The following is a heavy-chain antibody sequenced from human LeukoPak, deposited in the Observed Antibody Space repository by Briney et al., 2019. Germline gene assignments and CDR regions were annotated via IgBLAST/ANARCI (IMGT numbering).Heavy chain of an antibody. D-gene: IGHD6-13*01. J-gene: IGHJ3*02. CDR1: GGSISSYY. CDR3: ARDLAAAGHDAFDI. Sequence: SETLSLTCTVSGGSISSYYWSWIRQPPGKGLEWIGYIYYSGSTNYNPSLKSRVTISVDTSKHQFSLKLSSVTAADTAVYYCARDLAAAGHDAFDIWGQGTMVTVSS. CDR2: IYYSGST. V-gene: IGHV4-59*01.